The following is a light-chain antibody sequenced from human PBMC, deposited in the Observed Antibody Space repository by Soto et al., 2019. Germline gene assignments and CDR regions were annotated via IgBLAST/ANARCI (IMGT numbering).Light chain of an antibody. CDR3: MQALQTPFT. CDR2: LGS. V-gene: IGKV2-28*01. Sequence: DVVVTQSTLSLPVTPGEPASISCISIHSLLYSNGYNYLDWYVQKPGQSPQLLIYLGSYRASGVPDRLSGSGSGTDFTLKISRVEAEDVGVYYCMQALQTPFTFGPGTKVDIK. J-gene: IGKJ3*01. CDR1: HSLLYSNGYNY.